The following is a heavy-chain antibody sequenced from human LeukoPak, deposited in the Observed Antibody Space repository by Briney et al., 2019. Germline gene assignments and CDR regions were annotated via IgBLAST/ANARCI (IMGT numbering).Heavy chain of an antibody. J-gene: IGHJ4*02. Sequence: ASVKVSCKSSGYTFTTYGITWVRQAPGQGLEWMGWMNPNSGNTGYAQKFQGRVTMTRNTSISTAYMELSSLRSEDTAVYYCARRSGRPDYWGQGTLVTVSS. D-gene: IGHD3-10*01. V-gene: IGHV1-8*02. CDR1: GYTFTTYG. CDR2: MNPNSGNT. CDR3: ARRSGRPDY.